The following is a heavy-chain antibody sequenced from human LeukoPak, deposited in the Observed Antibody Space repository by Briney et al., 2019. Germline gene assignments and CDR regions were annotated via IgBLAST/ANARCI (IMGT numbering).Heavy chain of an antibody. D-gene: IGHD4-17*01. CDR2: MNPNSGNT. CDR1: GYTFTSYY. V-gene: IGHV1-8*03. Sequence: GASVKVSCKASGYTFTSYYINWVRQATGQGLEWMGWMNPNSGNTGYAQKFQGRVTITRNTSISTAYMELSSLRSEDTAVYYCARANYGDSGWFDPWGQGTLVTVSS. CDR3: ARANYGDSGWFDP. J-gene: IGHJ5*02.